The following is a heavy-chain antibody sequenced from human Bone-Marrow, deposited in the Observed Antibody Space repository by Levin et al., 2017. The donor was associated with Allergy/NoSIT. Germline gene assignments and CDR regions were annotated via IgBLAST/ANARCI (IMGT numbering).Heavy chain of an antibody. CDR2: ISYDGSNK. CDR3: ATGGWEKRKGYFDY. V-gene: IGHV3-30*03. D-gene: IGHD1-26*01. J-gene: IGHJ4*02. CDR1: GFTFSSYG. Sequence: SCAASGFTFSSYGMHWVRQAPGKGLEWVAVISYDGSNKYYADSVKGRFTISRDNSKNTLYLQMNSLRAEDTAVYYCATGGWEKRKGYFDYWGQGTLVTVSS.